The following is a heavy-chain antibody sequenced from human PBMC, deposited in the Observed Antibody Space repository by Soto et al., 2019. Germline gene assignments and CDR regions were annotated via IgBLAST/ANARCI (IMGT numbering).Heavy chain of an antibody. CDR2: INPSGGST. V-gene: IGHV1-46*01. CDR1: GYTFTSYF. CDR3: ARDNGGVQFDY. D-gene: IGHD1-1*01. J-gene: IGHJ4*02. Sequence: QVQLVQSGAEVKKPGASVKVSCKASGYTFTSYFMHWVRQAPGQGLEWMGIINPSGGSTNYAQKFQGRVTMTRDTSTSTVYMELSSLRSDDTAVYYCARDNGGVQFDYWGQGTLVTVSS.